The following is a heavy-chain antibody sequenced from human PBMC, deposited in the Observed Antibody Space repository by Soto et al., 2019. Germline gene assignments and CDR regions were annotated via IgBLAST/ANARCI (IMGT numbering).Heavy chain of an antibody. CDR1: GLAISTYP. V-gene: IGHV3-30-3*01. Sequence: QVQLVESGGGVVQPGGSLRLSCAISGLAISTYPLHWVRQTPGKGLEWVAVISFDSNNKVYAASVRGRFTISRDNSESALLLQMSSLRTEDTAMYYCASEEESSGHAGTFYHGGKGTLVTVSS. J-gene: IGHJ1*01. CDR2: ISFDSNNK. D-gene: IGHD3-22*01. CDR3: ASEEESSGHAGTFYH.